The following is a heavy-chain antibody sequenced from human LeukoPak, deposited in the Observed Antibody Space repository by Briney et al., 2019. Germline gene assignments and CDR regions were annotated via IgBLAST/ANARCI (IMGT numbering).Heavy chain of an antibody. Sequence: PGGSLRLSCAASGFTFSNFAMNWVRQAPGKGLEWVSYISSSGSTIYYADSVKGRFTISRDNAKNSLYQQMNSLRAEDTAVYYCARHVVAVGFDYWGQGTLVTVSS. J-gene: IGHJ4*02. CDR3: ARHVVAVGFDY. D-gene: IGHD3-22*01. CDR1: GFTFSNFA. V-gene: IGHV3-48*04. CDR2: ISSSGSTI.